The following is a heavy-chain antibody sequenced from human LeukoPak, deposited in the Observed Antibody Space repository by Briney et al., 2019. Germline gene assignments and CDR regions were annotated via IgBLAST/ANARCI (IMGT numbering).Heavy chain of an antibody. CDR3: ARDSLYAVVVTAMVPYFHY. Sequence: SGGSLRLSCAASGFTFSSYAMHWVRQAPGKGLEWVAVISYDGSNKYYADSVKGRFTISRDNSKNTLYLQVDSLRAEDTAVYYYARDSLYAVVVTAMVPYFHYWGQGTLVTVSS. CDR1: GFTFSSYA. CDR2: ISYDGSNK. J-gene: IGHJ4*02. D-gene: IGHD2-21*02. V-gene: IGHV3-30*04.